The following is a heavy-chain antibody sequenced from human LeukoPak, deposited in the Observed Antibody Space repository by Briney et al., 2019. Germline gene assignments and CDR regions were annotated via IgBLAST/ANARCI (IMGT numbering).Heavy chain of an antibody. V-gene: IGHV4-59*12. Sequence: SETLSLTCTVSGGSISGYYWSWIRQPPGKGLEWIGYVYYSGTTKYNPSLKSRLTISVDMSKDQFSLRLTSVTDADTAVYYCARVTPSGYSDYWGQGTLVIVSS. CDR2: VYYSGTT. J-gene: IGHJ4*02. CDR1: GGSISGYY. D-gene: IGHD5-12*01. CDR3: ARVTPSGYSDY.